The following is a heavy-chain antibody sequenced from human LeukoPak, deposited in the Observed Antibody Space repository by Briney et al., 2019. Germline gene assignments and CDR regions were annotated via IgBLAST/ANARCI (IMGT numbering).Heavy chain of an antibody. J-gene: IGHJ6*04. CDR3: ARVLLKPYYYYGMDV. V-gene: IGHV4-34*01. CDR2: INHSGST. CDR1: GGSFSGYY. Sequence: PSETLSLTCAVYGGSFSGYYWSWIRQPPGKGLEWIGEINHSGSTNYNPSLKSRVTISVDTSKNQFSLKLSSVTAADTAVYYCARVLLKPYYYYGMDVWGKGTTVTVSP.